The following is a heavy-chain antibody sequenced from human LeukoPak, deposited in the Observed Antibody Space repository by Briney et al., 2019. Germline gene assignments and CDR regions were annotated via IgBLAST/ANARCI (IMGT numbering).Heavy chain of an antibody. D-gene: IGHD6-19*01. CDR3: ATLPDIAVAGLYYFDY. CDR1: GYNLTELS. J-gene: IGHJ4*02. Sequence: GASVKVSCKVSGYNLTELSMHWVRQAPGKGLEWMGGFDPEDGETIYAQKFQGRVTMTEDTSTDTAYMELSSLRSEDTAVYYCATLPDIAVAGLYYFDYWGQGTLVTVSS. CDR2: FDPEDGET. V-gene: IGHV1-24*01.